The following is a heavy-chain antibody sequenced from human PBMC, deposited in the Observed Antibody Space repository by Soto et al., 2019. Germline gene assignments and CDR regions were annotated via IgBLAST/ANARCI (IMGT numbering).Heavy chain of an antibody. Sequence: GGSLRLSCAASGFTFSSYGMHWVRQAPGKGLEWVAVISYDGSNKYYADSVKGRFTISRDNSKNTLYLQMNSLRAEDTAVYYCAKVVAVAGTFSYFDYWGQGTLVTVSS. D-gene: IGHD6-19*01. CDR2: ISYDGSNK. CDR1: GFTFSSYG. CDR3: AKVVAVAGTFSYFDY. J-gene: IGHJ4*02. V-gene: IGHV3-30*18.